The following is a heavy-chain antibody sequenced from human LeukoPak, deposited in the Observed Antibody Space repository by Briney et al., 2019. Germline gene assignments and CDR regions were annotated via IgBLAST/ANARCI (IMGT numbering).Heavy chain of an antibody. Sequence: GGSLRLSCAASGFTFSSYEMNWVRQAPGKGLEWVTYISSSGSTIYYADSVKGRFTISRDNAKNSLYLQMNSLRAEDTAVYYCVWPRRGVFAYWGQGTLVTVSS. J-gene: IGHJ4*02. V-gene: IGHV3-48*03. D-gene: IGHD1-1*01. CDR2: ISSSGSTI. CDR1: GFTFSSYE. CDR3: VWPRRGVFAY.